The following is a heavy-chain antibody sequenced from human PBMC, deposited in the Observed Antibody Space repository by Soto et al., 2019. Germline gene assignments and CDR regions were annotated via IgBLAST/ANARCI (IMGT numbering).Heavy chain of an antibody. CDR3: AREEVAYYGSGSYNWFDP. CDR1: GGSSGGLF. Sequence: ASETLSLTCSVSGGSSGGLFGSWIRQPPGKGLEWIGYIYYTGSTNYNPSLKSRVTISVDTSKNQFSLQLSSVTAADTAVYYCAREEVAYYGSGSYNWFDPWGQGILVTVSS. CDR2: IYYTGST. D-gene: IGHD3-10*01. V-gene: IGHV4-59*11. J-gene: IGHJ5*02.